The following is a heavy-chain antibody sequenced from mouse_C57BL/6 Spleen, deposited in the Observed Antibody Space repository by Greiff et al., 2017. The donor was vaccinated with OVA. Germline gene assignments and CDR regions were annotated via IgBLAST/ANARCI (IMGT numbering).Heavy chain of an antibody. CDR1: GFTFSDYG. Sequence: DVKLVESGGGLVKPGGSLKLSCAASGFTFSDYGMHWVRQAPEKGLEWVAYISSGSSTIYYADTVKGRFTISRDNAKNTLFLQMTSLRSEDTAMYYCARGDGSSFAYWGQGTLVTVSA. D-gene: IGHD1-1*01. CDR3: ARGDGSSFAY. CDR2: ISSGSSTI. V-gene: IGHV5-17*01. J-gene: IGHJ3*01.